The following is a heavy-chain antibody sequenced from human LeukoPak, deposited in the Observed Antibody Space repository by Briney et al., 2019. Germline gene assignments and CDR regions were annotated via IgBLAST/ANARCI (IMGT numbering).Heavy chain of an antibody. Sequence: ASVTVSCKASGYTLTELSMHWVRQAPGKGLEWMGGFDPEDGETIYAQKFQGRVTMTEDTSTDTAYMELSSLRSEDTAVYYCATGVAGGNWFDPWGQGTLVTVSS. CDR2: FDPEDGET. D-gene: IGHD6-19*01. J-gene: IGHJ5*02. V-gene: IGHV1-24*01. CDR3: ATGVAGGNWFDP. CDR1: GYTLTELS.